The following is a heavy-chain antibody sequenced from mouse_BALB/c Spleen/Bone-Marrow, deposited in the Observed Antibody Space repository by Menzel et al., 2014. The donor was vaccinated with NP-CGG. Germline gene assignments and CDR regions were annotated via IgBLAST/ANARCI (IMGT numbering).Heavy chain of an antibody. D-gene: IGHD3-1*01. CDR3: ARGLGLPFYAMDY. CDR2: IYPGSGST. V-gene: IGHV1-77*01. Sequence: QVNVVESGPELVKPGASVKMSCKASGYTFTDYVISWVKQRTGQGLEWIGEIYPGSGSTYYNEKFKGKATLTADKSSNTAYMQLSSLTSEDSAVYFCARGLGLPFYAMDYWGQGTSVTVSS. J-gene: IGHJ4*01. CDR1: GYTFTDYV.